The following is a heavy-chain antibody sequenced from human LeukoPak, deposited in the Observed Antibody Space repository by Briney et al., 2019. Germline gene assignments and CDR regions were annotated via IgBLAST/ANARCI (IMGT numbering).Heavy chain of an antibody. Sequence: GGSLRLSCAASGFTVSSNYMSWVRQAPGKGLEWVSVIYSGGSTYHADSVKGRFTISRDNSKNTLYLQMNSLRAEDTAVYYCARVQAPYYYDSSGYYLDYWGQGTLVTVSS. J-gene: IGHJ4*02. CDR1: GFTVSSNY. CDR3: ARVQAPYYYDSSGYYLDY. D-gene: IGHD3-22*01. V-gene: IGHV3-53*01. CDR2: IYSGGST.